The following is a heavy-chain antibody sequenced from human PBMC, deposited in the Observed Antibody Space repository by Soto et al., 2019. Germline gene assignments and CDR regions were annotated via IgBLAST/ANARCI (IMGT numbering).Heavy chain of an antibody. D-gene: IGHD2-21*01. CDR2: IYPGDSDT. J-gene: IGHJ6*02. CDR3: ARDPQGIGYYYGMDV. Sequence: PGESLKISCKGSGYSFTSYWIGWVRQMPGKGLEWMGIIYPGDSDTRYSPSFQGQVTISADKSISTAYLQWSSLKASDTAMYYCARDPQGIGYYYGMDVWGQGTTVTVSS. CDR1: GYSFTSYW. V-gene: IGHV5-51*01.